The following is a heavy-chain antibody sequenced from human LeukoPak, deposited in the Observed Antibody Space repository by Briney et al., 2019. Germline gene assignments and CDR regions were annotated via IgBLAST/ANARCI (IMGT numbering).Heavy chain of an antibody. D-gene: IGHD6-6*01. J-gene: IGHJ3*02. V-gene: IGHV4-59*01. CDR2: IYYSGST. CDR3: ARDQDALAARTFDI. CDR1: GGSISSYY. Sequence: SETLSLTCTVSGGSISSYYWSWIRQPPGKGLEWIGYIYYSGSTNYNPSLKSRVTISVDTSKNQFSLKLSSVTAADTAVYYCARDQDALAARTFDIWGQGTMVTVSS.